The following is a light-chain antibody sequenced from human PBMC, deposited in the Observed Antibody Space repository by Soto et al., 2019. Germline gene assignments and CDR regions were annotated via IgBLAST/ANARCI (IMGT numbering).Light chain of an antibody. CDR3: CSYTNLDSVL. J-gene: IGLJ2*01. Sequence: QSVLAQPASVSGSPGQSITISCSGTSSDVDKYDAVSWYQQHPGKAPKFIIYEVTKRPSGISDRFSGSKSGNTASLTISGLQAEDEAHYYCCSYTNLDSVLFGGGTKLTVL. V-gene: IGLV2-23*02. CDR2: EVT. CDR1: SSDVDKYDA.